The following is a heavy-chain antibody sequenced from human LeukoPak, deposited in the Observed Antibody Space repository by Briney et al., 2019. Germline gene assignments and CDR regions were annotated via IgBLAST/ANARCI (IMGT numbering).Heavy chain of an antibody. CDR3: AKDRIASPPSWKFDP. V-gene: IGHV3-23*01. Sequence: PGGSLRLSCAASGFTFNAHAMNWLRQAPGKGLEWVSGISGSGDSTYYADSVKGRFTISRDNSKSTLYLQMDSLRVDDTAVYYCAKDRIASPPSWKFDPWGQGTLVTVSS. D-gene: IGHD1-1*01. CDR2: ISGSGDST. CDR1: GFTFNAHA. J-gene: IGHJ5*02.